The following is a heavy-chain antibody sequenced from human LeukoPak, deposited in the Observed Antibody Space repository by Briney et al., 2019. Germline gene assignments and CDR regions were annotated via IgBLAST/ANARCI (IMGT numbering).Heavy chain of an antibody. CDR3: ARETVLNYYDSSGYEY. V-gene: IGHV4-34*01. J-gene: IGHJ4*02. D-gene: IGHD3-22*01. Sequence: SETLSLTCAVYGGSFSGYYWSWIRQPPGKGLEWIGEINHSGSTNYNPSLKSRVTISVDTSKNQFSLKLSSVTAADTAVYYCARETVLNYYDSSGYEYWGQGTLVTVSS. CDR2: INHSGST. CDR1: GGSFSGYY.